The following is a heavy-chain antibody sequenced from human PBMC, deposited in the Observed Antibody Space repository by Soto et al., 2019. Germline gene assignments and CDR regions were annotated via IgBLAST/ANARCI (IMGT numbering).Heavy chain of an antibody. J-gene: IGHJ4*02. Sequence: RGSLRLSCAASGFTFSDYYMSWIRQAPGKGLEWVSYISSSGSTIYYADSVKGRFTISRDNAKNSLYLQMNSLRAEDTAVYYCARARFPDSSGYYYWGQGTLVTVSS. D-gene: IGHD3-22*01. V-gene: IGHV3-11*01. CDR3: ARARFPDSSGYYY. CDR1: GFTFSDYY. CDR2: ISSSGSTI.